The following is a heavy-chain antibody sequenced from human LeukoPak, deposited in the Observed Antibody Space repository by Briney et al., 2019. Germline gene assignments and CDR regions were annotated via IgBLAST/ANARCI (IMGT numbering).Heavy chain of an antibody. CDR1: GFSFSGYW. CDR2: INSDGSST. CDR3: ARLFMVRGVLNSDY. D-gene: IGHD3-10*01. V-gene: IGHV3-74*01. J-gene: IGHJ4*02. Sequence: GGSLRLSCAASGFSFSGYWVHWVRQVPGKGLVWVSQINSDGSSTSYADFVKGRFTISRDNAKNSLYLQMNSLRAEDTAVYYCARLFMVRGVLNSDYWGQGTLVTASS.